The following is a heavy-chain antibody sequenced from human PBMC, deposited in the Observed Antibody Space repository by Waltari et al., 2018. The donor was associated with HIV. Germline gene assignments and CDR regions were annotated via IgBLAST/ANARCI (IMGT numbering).Heavy chain of an antibody. CDR3: ARGSPGRTSHTLIWLDP. CDR1: GYTCSCYD. D-gene: IGHD3-3*01. Sequence: QVQLVQSGAGVKKPGASVKVSCKASGYTCSCYDIVWCRQAAGPGLDWMGWRHPNSGNTAPAQKSQGRVTMTRNNYISTAYMELSGLRYDDTAIDYCARGSPGRTSHTLIWLDPLSQETLVNISS. V-gene: IGHV1-8*01. CDR2: RHPNSGNT. J-gene: IGHJ5*02.